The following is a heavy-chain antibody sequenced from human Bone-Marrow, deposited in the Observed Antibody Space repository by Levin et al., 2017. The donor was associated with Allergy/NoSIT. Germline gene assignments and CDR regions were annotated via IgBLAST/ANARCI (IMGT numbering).Heavy chain of an antibody. D-gene: IGHD6-6*01. Sequence: PGGSLRLSCTVSGGSISSSSYYWGWIRQPPGKGLEWIGSIYYSGSTYYNPSLKSRVTISVDTSKNQFSLKLSSVTAADTAVYYCASVSSSSSKCFDYWGQGTLVTVSS. J-gene: IGHJ4*02. V-gene: IGHV4-39*01. CDR2: IYYSGST. CDR1: GGSISSSSYY. CDR3: ASVSSSSSKCFDY.